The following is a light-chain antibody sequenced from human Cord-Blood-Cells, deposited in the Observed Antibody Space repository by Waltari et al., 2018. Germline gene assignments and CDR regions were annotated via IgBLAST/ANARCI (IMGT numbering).Light chain of an antibody. Sequence: QSALTQPRSVSGSPGPSVTISCTGPSSDVGGYNYVSWYQQHPGKAPKLMIYDVSKRPSGVPDRFSGSKSGNTASLTISGLQAEDEADYYCCSYAGSYTFEVFGGGTKLTVL. CDR1: SSDVGGYNY. V-gene: IGLV2-11*01. CDR2: DVS. J-gene: IGLJ3*02. CDR3: CSYAGSYTFEV.